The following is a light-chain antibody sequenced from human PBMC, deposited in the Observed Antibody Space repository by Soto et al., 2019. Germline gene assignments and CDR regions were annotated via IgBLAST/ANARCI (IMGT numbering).Light chain of an antibody. Sequence: QSVLTQPASVSGSPGQSITISCTGTSSDVGAYNYVSWYQQHPGKAPKLMIYDVSNRPSGVSNRFSGSKSGNTASLTISGFQAEDEADYYCSSFRSTSTLYVFGTGTKLTVL. CDR3: SSFRSTSTLYV. CDR2: DVS. V-gene: IGLV2-14*01. CDR1: SSDVGAYNY. J-gene: IGLJ1*01.